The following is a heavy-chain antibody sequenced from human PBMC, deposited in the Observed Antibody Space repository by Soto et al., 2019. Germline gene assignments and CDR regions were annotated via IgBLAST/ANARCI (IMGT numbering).Heavy chain of an antibody. J-gene: IGHJ6*02. CDR3: PGPMTPRMFSSGGGNGDYYDGRDV. V-gene: IGHV1-69*06. CDR1: VGTFSSYA. D-gene: IGHD3-3*01. CDR2: IIRIFGTA. Sequence: QVQLVQSGAEVKKPGSSVKVSCKASVGTFSSYAISWVRQAPGQGLEWMGGIIRIFGTANYAQKFQGRVTIPTEKSTQKAYMDLSNQRSEERDVCLCPGPMTPRMFSSGGGNGDYYDGRDVLGQGTTVTVSS.